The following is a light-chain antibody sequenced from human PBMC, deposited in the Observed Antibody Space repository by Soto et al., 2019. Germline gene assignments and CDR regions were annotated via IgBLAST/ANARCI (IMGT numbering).Light chain of an antibody. CDR1: QSVIRY. V-gene: IGKV3-20*01. J-gene: IGKJ4*01. CDR3: QQYSTSPLT. Sequence: EIVLTQSPATLSLSPGERATLSCRASQSVIRYLAWYQQKSGQAPRLLIYGASSRATGIPDRFSGSGSGTDFTLTISRLEPEDFAVYHCQQYSTSPLTFGGGTKVDIK. CDR2: GAS.